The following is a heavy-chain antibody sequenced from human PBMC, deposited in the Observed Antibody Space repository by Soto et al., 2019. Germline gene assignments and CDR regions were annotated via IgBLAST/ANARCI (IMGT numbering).Heavy chain of an antibody. CDR2: ICAYNGNT. D-gene: IGHD5-12*01. J-gene: IGHJ6*02. V-gene: IGHV1-18*04. CDR3: ARGYSCYDYKDYYYYGMDG. Sequence: GASVKVSCKASGYTFTSYGISWVRQAPGQGLERMGWICAYNGNTNYAQKLQGRVTMTTDTSTSTAYMELRRLRSDDTAVYYCARGYSCYDYKDYYYYGMDGWGQGTTVTVSS. CDR1: GYTFTSYG.